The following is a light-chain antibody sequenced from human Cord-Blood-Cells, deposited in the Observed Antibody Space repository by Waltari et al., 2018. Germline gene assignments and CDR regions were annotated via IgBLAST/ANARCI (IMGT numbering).Light chain of an antibody. Sequence: DIQMTQSPSSLSASVGDRVTITCRASQSISSYLNWYQQKPGKAPKLLIYAASSLQSGVPSRFSGSGSGTDFTLTISSLQPEDFATYYCQQIYSTPYTFGHGTKLEIK. CDR2: AAS. V-gene: IGKV1-39*01. J-gene: IGKJ2*01. CDR1: QSISSY. CDR3: QQIYSTPYT.